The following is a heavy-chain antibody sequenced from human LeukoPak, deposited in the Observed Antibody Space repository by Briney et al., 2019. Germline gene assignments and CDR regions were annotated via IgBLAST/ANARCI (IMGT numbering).Heavy chain of an antibody. CDR2: IYYRGNT. CDR1: GGSFSSSSYY. V-gene: IGHV4-39*01. Sequence: SETLSLTCTVSGGSFSSSSYYWGWIRQPPGKGLEWIGNIYYRGNTYYSPSLKSRVTISVDTSRNQFSLKLSSVTAADTAVYYCARHRATFDYWGQGTLVTVSS. J-gene: IGHJ4*02. CDR3: ARHRATFDY.